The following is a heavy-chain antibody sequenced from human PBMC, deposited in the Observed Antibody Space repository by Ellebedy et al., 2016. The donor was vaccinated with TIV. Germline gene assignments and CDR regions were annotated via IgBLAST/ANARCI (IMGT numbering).Heavy chain of an antibody. CDR3: ARGLHSSSWSGFDP. Sequence: GGSLRLSCAASGFTFSSYGMHWVRQAPGKGLEWVAVIWYDGSNKYYADSVKGRFTISRDNSKNALYLQMNSLRAEDMAFYYCARGLHSSSWSGFDPWGQGTLVTVSS. CDR2: IWYDGSNK. CDR1: GFTFSSYG. D-gene: IGHD6-13*01. V-gene: IGHV3-33*01. J-gene: IGHJ5*02.